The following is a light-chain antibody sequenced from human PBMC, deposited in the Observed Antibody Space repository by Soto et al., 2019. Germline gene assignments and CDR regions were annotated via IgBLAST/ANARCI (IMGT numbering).Light chain of an antibody. Sequence: QSALAQPPSASGSPGQSVAISCTGTSIDVGGYNYVSWYQQHPGKAPKLMIYEVNKRPSGVPDRFSGSKSGNTAYLTVSGLPADDEAHYYCSSYAGSSNVFGTGTKVTVL. V-gene: IGLV2-8*01. CDR2: EVN. J-gene: IGLJ1*01. CDR3: SSYAGSSNV. CDR1: SIDVGGYNY.